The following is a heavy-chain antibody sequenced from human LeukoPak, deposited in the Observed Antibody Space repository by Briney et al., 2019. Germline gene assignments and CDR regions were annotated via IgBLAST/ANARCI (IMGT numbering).Heavy chain of an antibody. V-gene: IGHV1-69*01. J-gene: IGHJ6*03. D-gene: IGHD5-18*01. CDR2: IIPIFGTA. CDR3: ASYLRGYSYYYYMDV. Sequence: ASVKVSCKASGGTFSSYAISWVRQAPGQGLEWMGGIIPIFGTANYAQKFQGRVTITADESTSTAYMELSSLRSEDTAVYYCASYLRGYSYYYYMDVWGKGTTVTISS. CDR1: GGTFSSYA.